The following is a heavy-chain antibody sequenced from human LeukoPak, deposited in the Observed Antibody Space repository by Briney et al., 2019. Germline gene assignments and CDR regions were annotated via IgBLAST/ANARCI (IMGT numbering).Heavy chain of an antibody. Sequence: GGSLRLSCAASGFIFSNYGMSWVRQAPGKGLEWVSSISFSSTHIYYADSIQGRFTISRDTPKNTLYLQMNSLRVEDTAVYYCASWPVGWYGEDSWGQGTLVTVSS. J-gene: IGHJ4*02. CDR2: ISFSSTHI. CDR1: GFIFSNYG. D-gene: IGHD6-19*01. V-gene: IGHV3-21*04. CDR3: ASWPVGWYGEDS.